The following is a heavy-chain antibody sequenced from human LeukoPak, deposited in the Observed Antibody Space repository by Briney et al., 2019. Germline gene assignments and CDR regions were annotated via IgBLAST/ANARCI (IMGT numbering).Heavy chain of an antibody. Sequence: GRSLRLSCAASGFTFSSYGMHWVRQAPGKGLEWVAVISYDGSNKYYADSVKGRFTISRDNSKNTLYLQMNSLRAEDTAVYYCAKEAMGRWGEFDYWGQGTLVTVSS. D-gene: IGHD3-10*01. CDR2: ISYDGSNK. V-gene: IGHV3-30*18. CDR3: AKEAMGRWGEFDY. CDR1: GFTFSSYG. J-gene: IGHJ4*02.